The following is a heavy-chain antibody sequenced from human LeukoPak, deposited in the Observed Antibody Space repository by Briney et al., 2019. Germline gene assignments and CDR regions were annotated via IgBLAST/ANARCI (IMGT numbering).Heavy chain of an antibody. V-gene: IGHV3-53*01. D-gene: IGHD6-19*01. Sequence: GGSLRLSCAASGFTVSSNYMRWVRQAPGKGLEWVSVIYSGGTIYYADSVKGRFTISRDNAKNSLYLQMNSLRAEDTAVYYCARGARGIAVAGPDYWGQGTLVTVSS. CDR2: IYSGGTI. CDR1: GFTVSSNY. CDR3: ARGARGIAVAGPDY. J-gene: IGHJ4*02.